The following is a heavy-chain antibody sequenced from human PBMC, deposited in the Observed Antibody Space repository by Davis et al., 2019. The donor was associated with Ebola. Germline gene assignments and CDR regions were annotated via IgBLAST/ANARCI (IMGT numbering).Heavy chain of an antibody. V-gene: IGHV3-11*06. CDR3: ARGGAIAAAALSY. Sequence: GESLKISCAASGFTFSDHYMSWIRQAPGKGLEWVSKISSKSTRTEYADSVKGRFTISRDNAKNSLYLQMNSLRAEDTAVYYCARGGAIAAAALSYWGQGTLVTVSS. CDR2: ISSKSTRT. CDR1: GFTFSDHY. J-gene: IGHJ4*02. D-gene: IGHD6-13*01.